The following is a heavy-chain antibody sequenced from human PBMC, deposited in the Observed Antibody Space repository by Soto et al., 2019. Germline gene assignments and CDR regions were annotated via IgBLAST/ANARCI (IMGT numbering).Heavy chain of an antibody. J-gene: IGHJ5*02. CDR3: ARDNRNNWVAANWFDP. D-gene: IGHD1-20*01. CDR2: IYYSGST. Sequence: PSETLSLTCTVSGGSLSSYYWSWIRQPPGKGLERIGYIYYSGSTNYNPSLKSRVTISVDTSKNQFSLKLSSVTAADTAVFYCARDNRNNWVAANWFDPWGQGTLVTVSS. V-gene: IGHV4-59*01. CDR1: GGSLSSYY.